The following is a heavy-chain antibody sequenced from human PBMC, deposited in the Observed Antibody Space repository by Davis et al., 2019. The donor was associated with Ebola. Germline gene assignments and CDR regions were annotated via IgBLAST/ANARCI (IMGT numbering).Heavy chain of an antibody. Sequence: GESLKISCAASGFTFSSYGMHWLRQAPGKGLEWVAVIRYDGSNKYYADSVKGRFTISRDNSKNTLYLQMNSLRAEDTAVYYCAKINYGYAYYYYYGMDVWGKGTTVTVSS. CDR2: IRYDGSNK. V-gene: IGHV3-30*02. D-gene: IGHD5-18*01. CDR3: AKINYGYAYYYYYGMDV. CDR1: GFTFSSYG. J-gene: IGHJ6*04.